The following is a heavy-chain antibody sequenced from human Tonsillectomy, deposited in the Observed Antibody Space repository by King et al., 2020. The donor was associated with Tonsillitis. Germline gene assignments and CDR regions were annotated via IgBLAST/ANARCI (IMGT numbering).Heavy chain of an antibody. D-gene: IGHD3-22*01. CDR1: GFTFSDYY. CDR3: AXXXYDSXLFYYXYYFDY. V-gene: IGHV3-11*01. CDR2: VSPSGGNI. J-gene: IGHJ4*02. Sequence: VQLVXSGGGLVKPGGSLRLSCAASGFTFSDYYMSWIRQAPGKGLEWVSSVSPSGGNINYADSVKCRFTIARENAKNSLYLNMDTLRADAPAVCYFAXXXYDSXLFYYXYYFDYWGQGALVTVSS.